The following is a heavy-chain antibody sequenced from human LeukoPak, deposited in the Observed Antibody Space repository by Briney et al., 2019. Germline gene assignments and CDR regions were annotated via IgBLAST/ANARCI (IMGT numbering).Heavy chain of an antibody. CDR3: ARVTVTGDAFDI. CDR1: GGSFSGYY. Sequence: SETLSLTCAVYGGSFSGYYRSWIRQPPGKGLEWIGEINHSGSTNYNPSLKSRVTISVDTSKNQFSLKLSSVTAADTAVYYCARVTVTGDAFDIWGQGTVVTVSS. J-gene: IGHJ3*02. D-gene: IGHD4-17*01. V-gene: IGHV4-34*01. CDR2: INHSGST.